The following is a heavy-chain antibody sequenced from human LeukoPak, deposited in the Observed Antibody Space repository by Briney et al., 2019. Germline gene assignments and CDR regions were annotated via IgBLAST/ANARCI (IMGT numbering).Heavy chain of an antibody. CDR1: GFTFSDYY. V-gene: IGHV3-11*01. D-gene: IGHD6-19*01. J-gene: IGHJ2*01. CDR3: ARVSGSSGWFSYWYFDL. Sequence: TGGSLRLSCAASGFTFSDYYMSWIRQAPGKGLEWVSYISSSGSTIYYVDSVKGRFTISRDNAKNSLYLQMNSLRAEDTAVYYCARVSGSSGWFSYWYFDLWGRGTLLTVSS. CDR2: ISSSGSTI.